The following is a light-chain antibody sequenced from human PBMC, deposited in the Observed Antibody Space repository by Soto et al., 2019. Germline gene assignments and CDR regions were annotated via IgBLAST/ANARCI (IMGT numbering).Light chain of an antibody. CDR2: AAS. V-gene: IGKV1-9*01. Sequence: DIQLTQSPSFLSASIGDRVTITCRASQGISHYLAWYQQKPGKAPKLLIFAASTLQSGVPSRFSGSESGKEFTLTSSGLQPEDLATYWCQQVNSSPFTFGPGTKVDIK. CDR1: QGISHY. J-gene: IGKJ3*01. CDR3: QQVNSSPFT.